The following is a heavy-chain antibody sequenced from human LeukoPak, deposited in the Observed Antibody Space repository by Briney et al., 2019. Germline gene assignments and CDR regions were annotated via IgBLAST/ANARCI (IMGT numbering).Heavy chain of an antibody. CDR2: INPNSGGT. D-gene: IGHD3-10*01. Sequence: GAAVKVSCKASGYSLTGYYMHWVRQAPGQGLEWMGWINPNSGGTNYAQKFQGRVTMTRDTSISTAYMELSRLRSDDTAVYYCARNMVRGVIITAPGYWGQGTLVTVSS. CDR1: GYSLTGYY. CDR3: ARNMVRGVIITAPGY. J-gene: IGHJ4*02. V-gene: IGHV1-2*02.